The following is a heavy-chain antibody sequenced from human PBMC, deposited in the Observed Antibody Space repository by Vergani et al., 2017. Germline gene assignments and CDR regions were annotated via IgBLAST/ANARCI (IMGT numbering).Heavy chain of an antibody. Sequence: EVQLEESGGGLVLPGRSLRLSCVASGFTSAGSAMHWVRQARGQGLEWVSGISWNSNSRGYADSVKGRFTITRDNAKNSLYLQMNSLRTEDTALYYCANDLGTSSGGSWFTPWCQETLVAVSS. D-gene: IGHD6-6*01. CDR2: ISWNSNSR. J-gene: IGHJ5*02. V-gene: IGHV3-9*02. CDR1: GFTSAGSA. CDR3: ANDLGTSSGGSWFTP.